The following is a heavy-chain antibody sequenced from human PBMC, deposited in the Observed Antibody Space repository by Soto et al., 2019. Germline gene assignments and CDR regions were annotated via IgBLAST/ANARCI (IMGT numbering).Heavy chain of an antibody. CDR1: GFTFGDYA. J-gene: IGHJ3*02. V-gene: IGHV3-49*05. D-gene: IGHD3-22*01. CDR3: TRRGAKYYYDSSGYYQNDAFDI. Sequence: EVQLVESGGGLVKPGRSLRLSCTASGFTFGDYAISWFRQAPGKGLEWVGFISSKAYGGTTEYAASVKGRFTISRDDSKSIAYLQMNSLNTEDTAVYYCTRRGAKYYYDSSGYYQNDAFDIWGQGRMVTVSS. CDR2: ISSKAYGGTT.